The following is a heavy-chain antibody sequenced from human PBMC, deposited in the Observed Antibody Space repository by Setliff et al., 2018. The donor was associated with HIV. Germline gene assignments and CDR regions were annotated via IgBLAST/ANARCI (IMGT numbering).Heavy chain of an antibody. CDR2: IYHSGST. D-gene: IGHD3-22*01. CDR3: AREVDYYDSSRYLLLYYFDS. V-gene: IGHV4-30-2*01. Sequence: PSETLSLTCAVSGGSISSGGYSWSWIRQPPGKGLEWIGYIYHSGSTYYNPSLKSRVTISIDTSKNQFSLKLSSLTAADTAVYSCAREVDYYDSSRYLLLYYFDSWGQGTLVTVSS. J-gene: IGHJ4*02. CDR1: GGSISSGGYS.